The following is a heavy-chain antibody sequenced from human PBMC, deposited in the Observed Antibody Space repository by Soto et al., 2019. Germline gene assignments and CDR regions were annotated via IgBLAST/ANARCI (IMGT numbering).Heavy chain of an antibody. J-gene: IGHJ4*02. CDR1: GGSFSGYY. CDR3: ARWGSGWYYFDY. V-gene: IGHV4-34*01. CDR2: INHSGST. D-gene: IGHD6-19*01. Sequence: PSETLSLTCAVYGGSFSGYYWSWIRQPPGKGLEWIGEINHSGSTNYNPSLKSRVTISVDTSKNQFSLKLSSVTAADTAVYYCARWGSGWYYFDYWGQGTRVTVSS.